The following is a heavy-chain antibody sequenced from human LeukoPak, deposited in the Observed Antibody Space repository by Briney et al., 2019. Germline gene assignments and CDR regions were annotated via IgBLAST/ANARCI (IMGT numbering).Heavy chain of an antibody. J-gene: IGHJ5*02. D-gene: IGHD2-2*01. CDR1: GYTFTGYD. CDR3: AQRVGYCSSTSCYNWFDP. CDR2: MNPNSGNT. V-gene: IGHV1-8*01. Sequence: GASVKVSCKASGYTFTGYDINWVRQATGQGLEWMGWMNPNSGNTGYAQKFQGRVTMTRNTSISTAYMELSSLRSEDTAVYYCAQRVGYCSSTSCYNWFDPWGQGTLVTVSS.